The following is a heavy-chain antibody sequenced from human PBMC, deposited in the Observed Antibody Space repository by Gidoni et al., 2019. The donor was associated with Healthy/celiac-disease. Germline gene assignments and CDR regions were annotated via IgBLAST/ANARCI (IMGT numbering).Heavy chain of an antibody. D-gene: IGHD6-19*01. CDR3: ARVSHLAVAADYFDY. CDR1: GVTFSSYA. CDR2: ISYDGSNK. V-gene: IGHV3-30-3*01. Sequence: QVQLVESGGGVVQPGRSLRLSCAASGVTFSSYAMHWVRQAPGKGLEWVAVISYDGSNKYYADSVKGRFTISRDNSKNTLYLQMNSLRAEDTAVYYCARVSHLAVAADYFDYWGQGTLVTVSS. J-gene: IGHJ4*02.